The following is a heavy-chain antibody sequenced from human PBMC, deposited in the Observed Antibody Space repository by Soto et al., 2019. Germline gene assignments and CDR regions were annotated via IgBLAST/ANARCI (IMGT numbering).Heavy chain of an antibody. V-gene: IGHV4-59*02. CDR2: MYFGGSF. D-gene: IGHD3-22*01. J-gene: IGHJ5*02. CDR3: ARSYYDTTGFAVDP. Sequence: QMQLQESGPGLVKPSETLSLTCTVSGASVSTGYWSWIRQPPGKALEWIGFMYFGGSFNYNPSLTXXVXXSVETSKNQFSMEVTSVTAADTAVYYCARSYYDTTGFAVDPWGQGTLVIVSS. CDR1: GASVSTGY.